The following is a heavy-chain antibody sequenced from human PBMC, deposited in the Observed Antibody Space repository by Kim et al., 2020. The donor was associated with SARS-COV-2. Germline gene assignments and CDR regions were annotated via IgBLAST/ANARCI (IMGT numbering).Heavy chain of an antibody. J-gene: IGHJ4*02. CDR2: ISSSSSYI. D-gene: IGHD6-13*01. Sequence: GGSLRLSCAASGFTFSSYSMNWVRQAPGKGLEWVSSISSSSSYIYYADSVKGRFTISRDNAKNSLYLQLNSLRAEDTAVYYCVTIAAAGFFDYWGQGTLVTVSS. CDR3: VTIAAAGFFDY. V-gene: IGHV3-21*01. CDR1: GFTFSSYS.